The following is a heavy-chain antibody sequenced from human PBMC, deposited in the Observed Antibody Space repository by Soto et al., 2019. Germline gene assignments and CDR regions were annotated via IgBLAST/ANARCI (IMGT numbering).Heavy chain of an antibody. CDR3: VREDGIVVANSAFDY. J-gene: IGHJ4*02. Sequence: EVQVVESEGDLVKPGGSLRLSCASSGFTVSTYTMNWVRQAPGKGLEWVSSINGRGNYIYYADSVKGRFTISRDNAKNSLYLQMDRLRAEDTALYYCVREDGIVVANSAFDYWGLGALVTVSS. CDR2: INGRGNYI. CDR1: GFTVSTYT. V-gene: IGHV3-21*01. D-gene: IGHD1-26*01.